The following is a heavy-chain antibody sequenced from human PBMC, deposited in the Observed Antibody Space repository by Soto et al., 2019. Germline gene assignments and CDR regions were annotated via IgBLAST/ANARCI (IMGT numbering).Heavy chain of an antibody. D-gene: IGHD3-9*01. CDR2: IIPILGIA. CDR1: GGTFSSYT. J-gene: IGHJ6*02. CDR3: ARMDDILTGYYYYYYGMDV. V-gene: IGHV1-69*02. Sequence: SVKVSCKASGGTFSSYTISWVRQAPGQGLEWMGRIIPILGIANYAQKFQGRVTITADKSTSTAYMELSSLRSEDTAVYYCARMDDILTGYYYYYYGMDVWGQGTTVTVSS.